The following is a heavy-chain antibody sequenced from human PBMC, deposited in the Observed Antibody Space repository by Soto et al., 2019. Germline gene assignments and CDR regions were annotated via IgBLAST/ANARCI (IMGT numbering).Heavy chain of an antibody. Sequence: QLQLQESGPGLVKPSETLSLTCTVSGGSISSSSYYWGWIRQPPGKGLEWIASIYYSGSTYYNPSLKSRVTISVDTSTSQFSLKLSSVTAADTAVYYCVRHVVGGMATIGTNFDYWGQGILVTVSS. CDR2: IYYSGST. J-gene: IGHJ4*02. V-gene: IGHV4-39*01. CDR1: GGSISSSSYY. CDR3: VRHVVGGMATIGTNFDY. D-gene: IGHD2-2*01.